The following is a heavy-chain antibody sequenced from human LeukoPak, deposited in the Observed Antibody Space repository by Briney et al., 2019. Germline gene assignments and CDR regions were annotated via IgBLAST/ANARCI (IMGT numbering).Heavy chain of an antibody. CDR2: ISAYNGNT. D-gene: IGHD2-2*01. V-gene: IGHV1-18*01. CDR1: GYTFTSYA. CDR3: ARGPIIDVAIVPAADEYYYMDV. J-gene: IGHJ6*03. Sequence: ASVKVSCKASGYTFTSYAITWVRQAPGQGLEWMGWISAYNGNTKYGQRLQGRVTMTTDTSTSTAYMELRSLRSDDTAVYYCARGPIIDVAIVPAADEYYYMDVWGKGTTVTVSS.